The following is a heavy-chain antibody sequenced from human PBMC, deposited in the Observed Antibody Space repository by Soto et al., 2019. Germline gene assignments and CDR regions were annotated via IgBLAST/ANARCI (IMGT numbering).Heavy chain of an antibody. D-gene: IGHD5-18*01. CDR1: GYSFTSYW. J-gene: IGHJ4*02. V-gene: IGHV5-10-1*01. CDR3: ARVDTAMVPRSWDY. Sequence: PGESLKISGKDSGYSFTSYWISWVRQMPGKGLEWMGRIDPSDSYTNYSPSFQGHVTISADKSISTAYLQWSSLKASDTAMYYCARVDTAMVPRSWDYWGQGTLVTVSS. CDR2: IDPSDSYT.